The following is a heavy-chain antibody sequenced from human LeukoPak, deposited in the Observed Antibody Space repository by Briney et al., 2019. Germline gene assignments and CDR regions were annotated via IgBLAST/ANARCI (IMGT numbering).Heavy chain of an antibody. Sequence: PGGSLRLSCAASGFMFSIYGMHWVRQAPDKGLEWVSFIPYDGNNKVYADSVKGRFTISRDNSKNTVYVQMNSLRPEDTAVYYCAKDEYSDYGYFHQWGQGTLVTVSS. J-gene: IGHJ1*01. CDR3: AKDEYSDYGYFHQ. CDR2: IPYDGNNK. D-gene: IGHD6-6*01. CDR1: GFMFSIYG. V-gene: IGHV3-30*02.